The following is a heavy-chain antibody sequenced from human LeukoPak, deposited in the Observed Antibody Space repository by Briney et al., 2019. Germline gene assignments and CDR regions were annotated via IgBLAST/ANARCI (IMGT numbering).Heavy chain of an antibody. CDR3: ARDPYYDYGDYMFDY. CDR2: INPNSGGT. Sequence: ASVKVSCKASGYTFTGYYIHWVRQAPGQGLEWMGWINPNSGGTNYAQKFQGRVTMTRDTSISTAYMELSRLRSDDTAVYYCARDPYYDYGDYMFDYWGQGTLVTVSS. J-gene: IGHJ4*02. CDR1: GYTFTGYY. D-gene: IGHD4-17*01. V-gene: IGHV1-2*02.